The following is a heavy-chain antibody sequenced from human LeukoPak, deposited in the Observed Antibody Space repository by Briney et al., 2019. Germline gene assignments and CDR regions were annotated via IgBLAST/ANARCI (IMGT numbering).Heavy chain of an antibody. D-gene: IGHD3-3*01. CDR2: INHSGST. CDR1: GGFFSGYY. J-gene: IGHJ4*02. V-gene: IGHV4-34*01. CDR3: ARGSLSNYDFWSGYFGRYYFDY. Sequence: SEALSLTCAVYGGFFSGYYWSWIRQPPGKGLEWIGEINHSGSTNYNPSLKSRVTISVDTSKNQFSLKLSSVTAADTAVYYCARGSLSNYDFWSGYFGRYYFDYWGQGTLVTVSS.